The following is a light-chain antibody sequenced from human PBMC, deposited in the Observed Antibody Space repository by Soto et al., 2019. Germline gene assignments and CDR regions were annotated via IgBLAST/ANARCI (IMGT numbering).Light chain of an antibody. CDR2: DVS. CDR1: SSDVGGYNY. Sequence: QSVLTQPASVSGSPGQSITISCTGTSSDVGGYNYVSWYQQHPGKAPKFMNYDVSNRPSGVSNRFSDSKSGNTASLTISGLQAEDEAEYYCSSYTSRNTRQRVFGTGTKVT. CDR3: SSYTSRNTRQRV. V-gene: IGLV2-14*01. J-gene: IGLJ1*01.